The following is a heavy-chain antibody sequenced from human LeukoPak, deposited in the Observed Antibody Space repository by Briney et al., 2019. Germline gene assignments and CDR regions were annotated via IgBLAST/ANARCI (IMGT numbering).Heavy chain of an antibody. Sequence: ASVKVSCKASGYTFTSYGISWVRQAPGQGLEWMGWISAYNGNTNYAQKLQGRVTMTTDTSTSTAYMELRGLRSDDTAVYYCARSSGWYAQPLHFDYWGQGTLVTVSS. V-gene: IGHV1-18*01. CDR1: GYTFTSYG. J-gene: IGHJ4*02. D-gene: IGHD6-19*01. CDR2: ISAYNGNT. CDR3: ARSSGWYAQPLHFDY.